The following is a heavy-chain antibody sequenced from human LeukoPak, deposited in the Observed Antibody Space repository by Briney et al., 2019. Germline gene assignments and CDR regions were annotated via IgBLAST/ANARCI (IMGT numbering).Heavy chain of an antibody. D-gene: IGHD3-22*01. CDR1: GFTFSSYA. V-gene: IGHV3-66*01. Sequence: GGSLRLSCAASGFTFSSYAMSWVRQAPGKGLEWVSVIYSGGSTYYADSVKGRFTISRDNSKNTLYLQMNSLRAEDTAVYYCARMSRIVVSPRGAFDIWGQGTMVTVSS. CDR2: IYSGGST. J-gene: IGHJ3*02. CDR3: ARMSRIVVSPRGAFDI.